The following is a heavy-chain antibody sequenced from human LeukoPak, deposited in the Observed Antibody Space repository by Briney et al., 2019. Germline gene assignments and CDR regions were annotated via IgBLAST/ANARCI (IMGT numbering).Heavy chain of an antibody. V-gene: IGHV3-74*01. CDR2: IYNDGSPT. J-gene: IGHJ4*02. CDR3: ARDWRSHFDY. CDR1: GFTFRSYW. Sequence: GGSLRLSCAASGFTFRSYWMHWVRQAPGKGLVWVSSIYNDGSPTGYADSVKGRFTISRDNAKNTLYLQMNSLRGEDTAVYYCARDWRSHFDYWGQGTLVTVSS.